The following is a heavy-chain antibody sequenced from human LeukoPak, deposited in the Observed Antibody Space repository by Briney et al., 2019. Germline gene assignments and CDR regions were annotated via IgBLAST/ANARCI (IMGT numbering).Heavy chain of an antibody. CDR3: ARGLYYYGTDAFDI. Sequence: PGGSLRLSCAAPGFSFSSYSMNWVRQAPGRGLEWVSSISASGNYIYYADSVKGRFTISRDSAENSLYLQMNSLRAEDTAVYYCARGLYYYGTDAFDIWGQGTMDTVS. CDR2: ISASGNYI. V-gene: IGHV3-21*01. CDR1: GFSFSSYS. J-gene: IGHJ3*02. D-gene: IGHD3-16*01.